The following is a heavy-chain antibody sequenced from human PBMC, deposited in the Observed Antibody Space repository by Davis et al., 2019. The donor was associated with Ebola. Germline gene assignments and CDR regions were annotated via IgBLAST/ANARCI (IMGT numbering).Heavy chain of an antibody. Sequence: SETLSLTCAASGGSISSSNWWSWVRQPPGKGLEWIGEIYHSGSTNYNPSLKSRVTISVDKSKNQFSLKLSSVTAADTAVYYCARTGSGYSYGYGFDYWGQGTLVTVSS. CDR3: ARTGSGYSYGYGFDY. D-gene: IGHD5-18*01. CDR2: IYHSGST. V-gene: IGHV4-4*02. J-gene: IGHJ4*02. CDR1: GGSISSSNW.